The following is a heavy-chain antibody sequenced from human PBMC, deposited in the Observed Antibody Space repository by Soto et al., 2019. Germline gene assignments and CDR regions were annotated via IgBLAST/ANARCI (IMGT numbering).Heavy chain of an antibody. CDR1: GFTFSSYG. Sequence: QVQLVESGGGVVQPGRSLRLSCAASGFTFSSYGMHWVRQAPGKGLEWVAVIWYDGSNKYYADSVKGRFTISRDNSKNTLYLQMNSLRAEDTAVYYCAREDEVENGMDVWGQGTTVTVSS. CDR2: IWYDGSNK. CDR3: AREDEVENGMDV. J-gene: IGHJ6*02. V-gene: IGHV3-33*01. D-gene: IGHD2-2*01.